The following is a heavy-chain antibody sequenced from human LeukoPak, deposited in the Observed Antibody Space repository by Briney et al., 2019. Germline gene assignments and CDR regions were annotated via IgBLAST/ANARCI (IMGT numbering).Heavy chain of an antibody. D-gene: IGHD3-3*01. V-gene: IGHV3-66*01. CDR1: GFTLSSYA. J-gene: IGHJ4*02. CDR3: ARDFGTY. CDR2: IYSGGST. Sequence: GGSLRHSCAASGFTLSSYAMSWVRQAPGKGLEWVSVIYSGGSTYYADSVKGRFTISRDNSKNTLYLQMNSLRAEDTAVYYCARDFGTYWGQGTLVTVSS.